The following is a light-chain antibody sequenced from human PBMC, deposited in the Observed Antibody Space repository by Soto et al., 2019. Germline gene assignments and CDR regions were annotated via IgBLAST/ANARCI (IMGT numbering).Light chain of an antibody. CDR3: QQSYSTPRT. Sequence: DIQLTQSPSSLYASVGDRVTITCRANQSISSYLNWYQQKPGKAPKLLIYAASSLQSGVPSRFSGSGSGTDFTLTISSLQPEDFATYYCQQSYSTPRTFGQGTKVEIK. CDR2: AAS. V-gene: IGKV1-39*01. CDR1: QSISSY. J-gene: IGKJ1*01.